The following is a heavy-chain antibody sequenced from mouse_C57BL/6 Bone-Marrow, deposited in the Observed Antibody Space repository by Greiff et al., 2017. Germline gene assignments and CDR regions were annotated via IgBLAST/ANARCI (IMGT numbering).Heavy chain of an antibody. CDR1: GYAFTNYL. V-gene: IGHV1-54*01. D-gene: IGHD2-5*01. Sequence: QVQLKESGAELVRPGTSVKVSCKASGYAFTNYLIEWVKQRPGQGLEWIGVINPGSGGTNYNEKFKGKATLTADKSSSTAYMQLSSLTSEDSAVYFCARYYSNFFYLYFDVWGTGTTVTVSS. J-gene: IGHJ1*03. CDR2: INPGSGGT. CDR3: ARYYSNFFYLYFDV.